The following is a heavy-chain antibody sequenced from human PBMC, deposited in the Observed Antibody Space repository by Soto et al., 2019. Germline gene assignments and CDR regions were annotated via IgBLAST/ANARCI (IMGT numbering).Heavy chain of an antibody. Sequence: QVRLEQSGPEVKKTGASVKVSCKASGYTFTSYGISWVRQATGQGLEWMGWINIYSGDANYAQRFQDRVTMTRDTSTNTVYMEMRSLRSDDTAVYYCARALYYYDNSGLAYWGQGTLVTVSS. CDR1: GYTFTSYG. CDR3: ARALYYYDNSGLAY. CDR2: INIYSGDA. V-gene: IGHV1-18*01. J-gene: IGHJ4*02. D-gene: IGHD3-22*01.